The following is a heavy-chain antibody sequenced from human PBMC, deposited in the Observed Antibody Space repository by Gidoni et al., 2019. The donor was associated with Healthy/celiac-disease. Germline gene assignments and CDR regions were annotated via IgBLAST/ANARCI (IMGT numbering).Heavy chain of an antibody. Sequence: QLQLVQSGAEVKRSVASVTVSCKAAGYTFTSYYMHWLRQAPGQGLEWMGIINPSGGSKSYAQKFQGRVTMTRDTSTSTVYMELSSLRSEDTAVYYCARERYSYEDYWGQGTLVTVSS. D-gene: IGHD5-18*01. CDR1: GYTFTSYY. CDR2: INPSGGSK. V-gene: IGHV1-46*03. CDR3: ARERYSYEDY. J-gene: IGHJ4*02.